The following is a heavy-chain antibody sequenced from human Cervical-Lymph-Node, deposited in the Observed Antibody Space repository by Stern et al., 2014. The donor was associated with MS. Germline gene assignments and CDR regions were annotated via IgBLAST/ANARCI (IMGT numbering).Heavy chain of an antibody. D-gene: IGHD2-15*01. J-gene: IGHJ3*02. CDR3: ARGLLGSENAFDI. CDR2: ISAYNGNT. CDR1: GYTFTSYG. V-gene: IGHV1-18*01. Sequence: VQLVQSGAEVKKPGASVKVSCKASGYTFTSYGISWMRPAPGPGLAWSGGISAYNGNTNDAQKLNGRGTMTTDTSTSTAYMELRRLRSDDTAVYYCARGLLGSENAFDIWGQGTMVTFSS.